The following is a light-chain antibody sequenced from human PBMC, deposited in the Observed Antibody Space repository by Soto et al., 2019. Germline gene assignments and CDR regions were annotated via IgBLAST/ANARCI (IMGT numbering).Light chain of an antibody. CDR2: GAS. Sequence: VMTQAPATLSVSPGERATLSCRASQTINNNVAWYQLKDGQVPRLLIYGASTRATDIPARFSGSGSGTDFTLTISRLEPEDSAVYYCQQYGSSPTWTFGQGTKVDIK. CDR3: QQYGSSPTWT. CDR1: QTINNN. J-gene: IGKJ1*01. V-gene: IGKV3-20*01.